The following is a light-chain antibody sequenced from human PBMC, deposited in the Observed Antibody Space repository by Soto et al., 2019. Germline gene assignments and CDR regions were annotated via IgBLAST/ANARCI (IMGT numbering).Light chain of an antibody. CDR3: QQYGYSIT. CDR2: SAS. V-gene: IGKV3-20*01. CDR1: ESVGSTY. J-gene: IGKJ4*01. Sequence: IVLTQSPGTLSLSPGERATLSCRASESVGSTYLVWYQQKPGQAPRLLIYSASSRATGIPDRFSGSGSGTDFTLTISRLEPEDFAVYYCQQYGYSITFGGGTKVEIK.